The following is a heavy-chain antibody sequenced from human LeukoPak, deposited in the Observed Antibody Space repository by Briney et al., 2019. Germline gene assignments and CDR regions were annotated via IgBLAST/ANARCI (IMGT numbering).Heavy chain of an antibody. D-gene: IGHD3-9*01. CDR1: GGAFSGYN. Sequence: SETLSLTCAVYGGAFSGYNWNWIRQAPGKGLEWIGGIKHLGNTKKSPSLKGRVTLSVDTSKNQFSLKVTSVTAADTAVYYCARFLAGTRHFHFYYYMDVWGKGTTVTISS. V-gene: IGHV4-34*01. J-gene: IGHJ6*03. CDR2: IKHLGNT. CDR3: ARFLAGTRHFHFYYYMDV.